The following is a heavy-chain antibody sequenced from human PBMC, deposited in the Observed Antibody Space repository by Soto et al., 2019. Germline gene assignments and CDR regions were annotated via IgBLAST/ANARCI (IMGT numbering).Heavy chain of an antibody. CDR2: IFTGGNT. V-gene: IGHV3-66*01. Sequence: GGSLRLSCAASGFAVNTNFMTWVRQAPGQGLEWLSFIFTGGNTFYADSVKGRFTISRDDSKNTVYLQMNSLRADDTAVYYCARDPPITSDFGLDVWGQGTTVTVSS. D-gene: IGHD1-20*01. J-gene: IGHJ6*02. CDR3: ARDPPITSDFGLDV. CDR1: GFAVNTNF.